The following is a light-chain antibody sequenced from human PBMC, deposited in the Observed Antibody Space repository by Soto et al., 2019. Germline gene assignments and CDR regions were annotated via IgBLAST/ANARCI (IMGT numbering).Light chain of an antibody. J-gene: IGLJ2*01. CDR2: NVR. Sequence: QSVLTQPASVSGSPGQSITISCTGTSSDVGGYDYVSWYQQYAGKAPKLTIYNVRNRPSGVSNRFSGSKSGNTASLTISGRQPEDEADYFCSSYTNSGTVLFGGGTKLTVL. V-gene: IGLV2-14*01. CDR1: SSDVGGYDY. CDR3: SSYTNSGTVL.